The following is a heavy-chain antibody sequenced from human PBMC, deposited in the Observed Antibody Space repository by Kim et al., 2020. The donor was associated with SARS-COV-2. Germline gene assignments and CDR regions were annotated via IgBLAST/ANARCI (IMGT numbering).Heavy chain of an antibody. D-gene: IGHD6-6*01. V-gene: IGHV1-18*01. CDR1: GYTFTSYG. CDR2: ISAYNGNT. CDR3: ARDRYIRGFRWSSSSWTSPQDTGEVYTFDY. J-gene: IGHJ4*02. Sequence: ASVKVSCKASGYTFTSYGISWVRQAPGQGLEWMGWISAYNGNTNYAQKLQGRVTMTTDTSTSTAYMELRSLRSDDTAVYYCARDRYIRGFRWSSSSWTSPQDTGEVYTFDYWGQGTLVTVSS.